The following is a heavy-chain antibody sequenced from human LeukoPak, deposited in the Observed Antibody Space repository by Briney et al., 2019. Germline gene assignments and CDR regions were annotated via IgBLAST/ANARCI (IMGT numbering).Heavy chain of an antibody. D-gene: IGHD2/OR15-2a*01. J-gene: IGHJ4*02. V-gene: IGHV3-15*01. CDR3: TTVSHFYL. CDR2: IKNGGIT. Sequence: GGSLRLSCAASGFSFSNAWLSWVRQAPGKGLEWVGRIKNGGITDYAAPVEGRFTISRDDSKATLYLQMDSLKTEDTAIYYCTTVSHFYLGGQGTLVTVSS. CDR1: GFSFSNAW.